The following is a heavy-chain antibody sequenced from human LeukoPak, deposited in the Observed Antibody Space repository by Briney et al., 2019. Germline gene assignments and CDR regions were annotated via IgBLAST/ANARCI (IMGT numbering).Heavy chain of an antibody. V-gene: IGHV4-39*07. D-gene: IGHD2-2*01. CDR3: ARDQIVVVPAAPTNWFDP. CDR2: IYYSGST. J-gene: IGHJ5*02. CDR1: GGSISSSSYY. Sequence: SETLSLTCTVSGGSISSSSYYWGWIRQPPGKGLEWIGSIYYSGSTYYNPSLKSRVTISVDTSKNQFSLKLSSVTAEDTAVYYCARDQIVVVPAAPTNWFDPWGQGTLVTVSS.